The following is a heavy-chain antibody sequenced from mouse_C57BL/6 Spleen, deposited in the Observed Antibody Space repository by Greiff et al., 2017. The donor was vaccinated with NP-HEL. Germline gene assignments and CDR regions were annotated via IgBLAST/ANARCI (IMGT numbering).Heavy chain of an antibody. Sequence: QVQLQQPGAELVRPGPSVTLSCKASGYTFTSYWMHWVKQRPGQGLEWIGVIDPSDSYTNYNQKFKGKATLTVDTSSSTAYMQLSSLTSEDSAVYYCARSWLLPYYYAMDYWGQGTSVTVSS. CDR2: IDPSDSYT. D-gene: IGHD2-3*01. CDR3: ARSWLLPYYYAMDY. V-gene: IGHV1-59*01. CDR1: GYTFTSYW. J-gene: IGHJ4*01.